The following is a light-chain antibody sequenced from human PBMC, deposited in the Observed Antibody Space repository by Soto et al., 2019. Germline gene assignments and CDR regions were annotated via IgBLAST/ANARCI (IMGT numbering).Light chain of an antibody. Sequence: DMQMTQSPSTLSGAVGDRVTITCRASQTISSWLAWYQQKPGKAPKLLIFDASSLESGVPSRFSGSGSGTEFTLTISSLQPDDFATYYCQQYNSYPSTFGQGTKVDNK. CDR2: DAS. CDR1: QTISSW. V-gene: IGKV1-5*01. CDR3: QQYNSYPST. J-gene: IGKJ1*01.